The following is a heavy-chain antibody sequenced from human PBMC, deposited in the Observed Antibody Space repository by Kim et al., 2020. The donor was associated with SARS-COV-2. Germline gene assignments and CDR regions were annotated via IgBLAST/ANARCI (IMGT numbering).Heavy chain of an antibody. Sequence: SETLSLTCTVSGGSISSYYWSWIRQPPGKGLEWIGYIYYSGRTNYNPSLKSRVTISVDTSKNQFSLKLSSVTAADTAVYYCARVRRITIFGVVITDAFDIWGQGTMVTVSS. J-gene: IGHJ3*02. CDR3: ARVRRITIFGVVITDAFDI. V-gene: IGHV4-59*01. CDR1: GGSISSYY. CDR2: IYYSGRT. D-gene: IGHD3-3*01.